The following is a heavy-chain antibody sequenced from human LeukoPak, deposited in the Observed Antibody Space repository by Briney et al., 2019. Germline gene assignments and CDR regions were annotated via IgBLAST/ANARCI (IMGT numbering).Heavy chain of an antibody. D-gene: IGHD3-22*01. Sequence: PSETLSLTCTVSGGSISSYYWSWIRQPPGKGLGWSGYIYYSGSTNYNPSLKSRVTISVDTSKNQFSLKLSSVTAADTAVYYCARARSGYYYWENYFDYWGQGTLVTVSS. CDR2: IYYSGST. V-gene: IGHV4-59*08. CDR3: ARARSGYYYWENYFDY. J-gene: IGHJ4*02. CDR1: GGSISSYY.